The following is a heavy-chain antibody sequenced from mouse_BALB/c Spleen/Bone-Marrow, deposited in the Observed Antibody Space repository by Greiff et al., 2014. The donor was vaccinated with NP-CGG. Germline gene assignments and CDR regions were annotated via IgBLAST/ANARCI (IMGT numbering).Heavy chain of an antibody. V-gene: IGHV1-18*01. D-gene: IGHD1-1*01. J-gene: IGHJ3*01. CDR2: INPYNGGT. CDR3: ARDYYGFSYGFAY. CDR1: GYSFTGHT. Sequence: EVQRVESGPELVKPGASMKISCKASGYSFTGHTMNWVKQSHGKNLEWIGLINPYNGGTNYNQKFKGKATLTVDKSSSTAYMELLSLTSEDSAVYYCARDYYGFSYGFAYWGQGTLVTVSA.